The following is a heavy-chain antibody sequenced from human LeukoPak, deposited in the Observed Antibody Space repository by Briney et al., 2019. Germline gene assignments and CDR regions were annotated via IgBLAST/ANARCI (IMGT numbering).Heavy chain of an antibody. V-gene: IGHV3-21*01. D-gene: IGHD4-11*01. CDR3: ARESYSTLRFDY. CDR2: ISSSSSYI. J-gene: IGHJ4*02. Sequence: GGSLRLSCEASGFTFSSYSMNWVRQAPGKGLEWVSSISSSSSYIYYADSVKGRFTISRDNAKNTLYLQMNSLRAEDTAVYYCARESYSTLRFDYWGQGTLVTVSS. CDR1: GFTFSSYS.